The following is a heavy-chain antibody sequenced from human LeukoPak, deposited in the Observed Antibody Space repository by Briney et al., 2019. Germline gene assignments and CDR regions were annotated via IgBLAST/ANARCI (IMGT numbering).Heavy chain of an antibody. CDR1: GYTFTSYD. CDR2: MNPNSGNT. J-gene: IGHJ3*02. V-gene: IGHV1-8*01. Sequence: GASVKVSCKASGYTFTSYDINWVRQATGQGLEWMGWMNPNSGNTGYAQKFQGRVTMTRNTSISTAYMELSSLRSEDTAVYYCARGHRNYDILTGYPDAFDIWGQGTMVTVSS. D-gene: IGHD3-9*01. CDR3: ARGHRNYDILTGYPDAFDI.